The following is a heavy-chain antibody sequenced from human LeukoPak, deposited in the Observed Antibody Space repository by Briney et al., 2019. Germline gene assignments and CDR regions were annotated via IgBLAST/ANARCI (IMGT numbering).Heavy chain of an antibody. J-gene: IGHJ4*02. CDR1: GYTFTSYG. CDR3: ARKVVGYSSLFDY. CDR2: ISACNGNT. V-gene: IGHV1-18*01. D-gene: IGHD6-19*01. Sequence: ASVKVSCRASGYTFTSYGISWVRQAPRQGLEWMGWISACNGNTNYAQKLQGRVTMTTDTSTSTAYMELRSLRSDDTAVYYCARKVVGYSSLFDYWGQGTLVTVSS.